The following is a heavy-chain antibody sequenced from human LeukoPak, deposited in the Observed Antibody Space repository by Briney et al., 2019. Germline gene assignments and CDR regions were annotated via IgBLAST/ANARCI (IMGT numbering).Heavy chain of an antibody. V-gene: IGHV3-7*01. CDR1: AFTFSRNW. Sequence: GGSLRLSCAASAFTFSRNWMSWVRQAPGKGLEWVANINQGGSATYYVDSVKGRFTISRDNAKNSLYLQMNSLRAEDTAVYYCARDSGQRGYTYGDWGQGTLVTVSS. J-gene: IGHJ4*02. CDR2: INQGGSAT. CDR3: ARDSGQRGYTYGD. D-gene: IGHD5-18*01.